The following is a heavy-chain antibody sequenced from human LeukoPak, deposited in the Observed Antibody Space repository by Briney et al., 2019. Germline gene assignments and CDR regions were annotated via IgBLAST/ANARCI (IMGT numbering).Heavy chain of an antibody. V-gene: IGHV4-59*01. J-gene: IGHJ6*03. CDR1: GGSISSYY. CDR2: IYYSGST. Sequence: SETLSLTCTVSGGSISSYYWSWIRQPPGKGLEWIGYIYYSGSTNYNPPLKSRVTISVDTSKNQFSLKLSSVTAADTAVYYCARGNDYYYYMDVWGKGTTVTVSS. D-gene: IGHD1-1*01. CDR3: ARGNDYYYYMDV.